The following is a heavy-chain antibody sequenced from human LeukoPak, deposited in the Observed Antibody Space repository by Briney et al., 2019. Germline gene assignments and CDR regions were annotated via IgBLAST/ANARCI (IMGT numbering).Heavy chain of an antibody. Sequence: GGSLRLSCAASGFTFSSNWMHWVRQAPGKGLVWVSRINEDGSTTNYADSVKGRSTIFRDNAKNTLYLQMNSLRAEDTAVYYCARSIGYGYGMDVWGQGTTVTVSS. D-gene: IGHD6-13*01. CDR1: GFTFSSNW. V-gene: IGHV3-74*01. J-gene: IGHJ6*02. CDR2: INEDGSTT. CDR3: ARSIGYGYGMDV.